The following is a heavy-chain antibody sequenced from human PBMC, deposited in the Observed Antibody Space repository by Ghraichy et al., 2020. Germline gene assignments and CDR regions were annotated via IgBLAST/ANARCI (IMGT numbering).Heavy chain of an antibody. J-gene: IGHJ5*02. CDR3: ARVEWVEAAGRGSDP. CDR2: ISHIGST. Sequence: SLTCAVSGVSISSGASSWSCMRHPPGKGLELIGYISHIGSTYYNPSLKSRVNISLDRSKNQFSLKLRSLTAADTAMYYCARVEWVEAAGRGSDPWGQGTLVTVSS. D-gene: IGHD1-26*01. CDR1: GVSISSGASS. V-gene: IGHV4-30-2*01.